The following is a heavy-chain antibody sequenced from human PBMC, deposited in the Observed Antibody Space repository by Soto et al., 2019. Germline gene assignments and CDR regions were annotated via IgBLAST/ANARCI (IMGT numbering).Heavy chain of an antibody. CDR3: ARVEGGSGSYYNPYYGMDV. J-gene: IGHJ6*02. Sequence: VKVSFKASGGTFSSYAISWVRQAPGQGLEWMGGIIPIFGTANYAQKFQGRVTITADESTSTAYMELTSLRSEDTAVYYCARVEGGSGSYYNPYYGMDVWGQGTTVTVS. CDR1: GGTFSSYA. CDR2: IIPIFGTA. V-gene: IGHV1-69*13. D-gene: IGHD3-10*01.